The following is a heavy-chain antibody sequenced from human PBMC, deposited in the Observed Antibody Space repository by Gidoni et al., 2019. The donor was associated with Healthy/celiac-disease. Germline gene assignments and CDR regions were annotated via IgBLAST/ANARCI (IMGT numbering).Heavy chain of an antibody. CDR3: ASSALYSSGWYDNWFDP. CDR1: GGSFSGYY. J-gene: IGHJ5*02. Sequence: QVQLQQWGAGLLKPSETLSLTCAVYGGSFSGYYWSWIRQPPGKGLEWIGEINHSGSTNYNPSLNSRVTISVDTFKSQFSLKLSSVTAADTAVYYCASSALYSSGWYDNWFDPWGQGTLVTVSS. D-gene: IGHD6-19*01. V-gene: IGHV4-34*01. CDR2: INHSGST.